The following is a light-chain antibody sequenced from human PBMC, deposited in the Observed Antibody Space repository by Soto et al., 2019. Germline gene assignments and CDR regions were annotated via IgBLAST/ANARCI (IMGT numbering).Light chain of an antibody. CDR1: QSVSSD. Sequence: DIVMTQSPATLSVSPGERVTLSCRASQSVSSDLAWYHQKPGQAPRLLIYGVSTRASGIPARFSGSGSGTEFTLTINSLQSEDIAVYYCQQYNNWWTFGQGTKVDIK. J-gene: IGKJ1*01. CDR3: QQYNNWWT. V-gene: IGKV3-15*01. CDR2: GVS.